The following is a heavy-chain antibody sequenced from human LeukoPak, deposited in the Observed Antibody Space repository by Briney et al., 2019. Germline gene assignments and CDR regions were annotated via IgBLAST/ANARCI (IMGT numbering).Heavy chain of an antibody. V-gene: IGHV3-33*01. Sequence: GGSLRLSCAASGFTFSSYGMHWVRQAPGKGLEWVAVIWYDGSNKYYADSVKGRFTISRDNSKITLYLQMNSLRAEDTAVYYCARAQGIAVAAPMRYWGQGTLVTVSS. CDR2: IWYDGSNK. J-gene: IGHJ4*02. CDR3: ARAQGIAVAAPMRY. CDR1: GFTFSSYG. D-gene: IGHD6-19*01.